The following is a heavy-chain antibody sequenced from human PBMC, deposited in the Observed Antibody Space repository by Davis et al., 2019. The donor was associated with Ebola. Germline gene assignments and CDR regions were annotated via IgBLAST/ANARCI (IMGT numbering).Heavy chain of an antibody. Sequence: ASVKVSCKASGYTFTSYGISWVRQAPGQGLEWMGWISAYNGNTNYAQKLQGRVTMTTDTSTSTAYMELSRLRPDDTAVYYCARDHCSSTSCPGDFDYWGQGTLVTVSS. D-gene: IGHD2-2*01. CDR2: ISAYNGNT. CDR1: GYTFTSYG. V-gene: IGHV1-18*01. J-gene: IGHJ4*02. CDR3: ARDHCSSTSCPGDFDY.